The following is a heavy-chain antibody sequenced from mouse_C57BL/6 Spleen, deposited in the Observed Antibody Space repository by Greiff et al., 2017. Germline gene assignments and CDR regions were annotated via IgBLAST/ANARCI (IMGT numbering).Heavy chain of an antibody. V-gene: IGHV1-15*01. CDR3: TRSRSGTGYAMDY. Sequence: QVQLQQSGAELVRPGASVTLSCKASGYTFTDYEMHWVKQTPVHGLEWIGAIDPETGGTAYNQKFKGKAILTADKSSSTAYMELRSLTSEDSAVYYCTRSRSGTGYAMDYWGQGTSVTVSS. D-gene: IGHD4-1*01. J-gene: IGHJ4*01. CDR1: GYTFTDYE. CDR2: IDPETGGT.